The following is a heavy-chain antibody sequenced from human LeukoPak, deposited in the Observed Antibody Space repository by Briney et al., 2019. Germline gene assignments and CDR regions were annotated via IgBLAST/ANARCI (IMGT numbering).Heavy chain of an antibody. D-gene: IGHD3-9*01. Sequence: GRSLRLSCAASGFTFSSYAMHWVRQAPGKGLEWVSYISSSSSSIYDADSVRGRFTISRDNAKNSLYLQMNSLRAEDTAVYYCAGSILTGYPNFDYWGQGTLVTVSS. CDR3: AGSILTGYPNFDY. CDR1: GFTFSSYA. CDR2: ISSSSSSI. V-gene: IGHV3-48*04. J-gene: IGHJ4*02.